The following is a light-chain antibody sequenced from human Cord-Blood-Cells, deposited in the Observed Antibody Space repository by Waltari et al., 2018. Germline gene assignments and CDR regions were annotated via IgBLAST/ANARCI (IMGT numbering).Light chain of an antibody. CDR3: QQRSNWPWT. CDR1: QSVSSY. Sequence: EIVLTQSPATLSFSPGERATPSCRASQSVSSYLAGYQQKPGQAPRLLIYDASNRATGIPARFSGSGSGTDFTLTISSLEPEDFAVYYCQQRSNWPWTFGQGTKVEIK. CDR2: DAS. J-gene: IGKJ1*01. V-gene: IGKV3-11*01.